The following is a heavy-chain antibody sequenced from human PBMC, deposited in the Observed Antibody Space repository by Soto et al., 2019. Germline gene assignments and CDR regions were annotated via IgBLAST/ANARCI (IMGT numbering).Heavy chain of an antibody. Sequence: CAAFGFPFDDYGMSWVRQAPGKGLEWVSVINRDGGSTGYADSVKGRFTISRDNAKNSLYLQMNSLRAEDTAFYYCARAPGFYGDFFDYWGQGALVTVYS. CDR1: GFPFDDYG. D-gene: IGHD4-17*01. CDR2: INRDGGST. CDR3: ARAPGFYGDFFDY. V-gene: IGHV3-20*04. J-gene: IGHJ4*02.